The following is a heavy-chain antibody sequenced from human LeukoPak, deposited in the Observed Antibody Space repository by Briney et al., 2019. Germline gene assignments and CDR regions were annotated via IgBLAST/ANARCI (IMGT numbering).Heavy chain of an antibody. V-gene: IGHV4-31*03. J-gene: IGHJ4*02. CDR1: GGSFSSGSYY. CDR2: IFYSGST. CDR3: ARDHYGDYGTLDY. Sequence: SQTLSLTCTVSGGSFSSGSYYWSWLRQHPGKGLEWIGYIFYSGSTYYNPSLKSRVTISIDTSKNQFSLKLSSVTAADTAVYYCARDHYGDYGTLDYWGQGTLVMVSS. D-gene: IGHD4-17*01.